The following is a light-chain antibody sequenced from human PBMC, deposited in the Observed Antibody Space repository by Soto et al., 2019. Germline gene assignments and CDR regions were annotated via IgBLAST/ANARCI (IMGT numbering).Light chain of an antibody. CDR1: QSISTY. CDR2: AAS. J-gene: IGKJ2*01. CDR3: QQSYSTPRT. V-gene: IGKV1-39*01. Sequence: DIQMTQSPSSLSASVGDRVSITWRASQSISTYLNWYQQKPGKAPKLLIYAASRLQSGVPSSFSGRGSGTDFTLNISSLQPEDFATYYCQQSYSTPRTFGQGTKLDIK.